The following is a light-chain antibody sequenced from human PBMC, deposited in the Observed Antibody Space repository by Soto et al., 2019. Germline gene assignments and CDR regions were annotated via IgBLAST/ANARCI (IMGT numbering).Light chain of an antibody. CDR2: EVS. V-gene: IGLV2-8*01. CDR1: SGDVGGYNF. Sequence: QSALTQPPSASGSPGQSFTISCTGTSGDVGGYNFVSWYQQHPGKAPKFMIYEVSKRPSGVPDRFSGSKSGNTASLTVSGLQAEDEADYYCSSYAGGIKWVFGGGTKLTVL. CDR3: SSYAGGIKWV. J-gene: IGLJ3*02.